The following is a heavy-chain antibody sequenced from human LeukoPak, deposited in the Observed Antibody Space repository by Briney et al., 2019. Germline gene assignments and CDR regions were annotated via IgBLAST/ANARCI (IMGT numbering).Heavy chain of an antibody. J-gene: IGHJ6*03. D-gene: IGHD3-3*01. CDR2: IYYSGST. V-gene: IGHV4-39*07. CDR3: ARANRYYDFWSGLGYLYYMDV. CDR1: GVSISSSSDD. Sequence: KPSETLSLTCTVSGVSISSSSDDWGWLRQPPGKGLEWIVSIYYSGSTYYNPSLKSRVTISVDTSKNQFSLKLSSVTAADTAVYYCARANRYYDFWSGLGYLYYMDVWGKGTTVTVSS.